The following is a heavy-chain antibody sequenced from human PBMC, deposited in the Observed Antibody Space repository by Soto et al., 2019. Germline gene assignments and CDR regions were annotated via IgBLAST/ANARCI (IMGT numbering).Heavy chain of an antibody. J-gene: IGHJ5*02. CDR3: ARGYYYIS. CDR2: IYPGGST. D-gene: IGHD3-22*01. Sequence: GSLRLSCAASGLTFSSYAMSWVRQAPGKGLEWVSVIYPGGSTYYADSVKGRFTISRDSSTNTLYLQMNTLRAEDTALYYCARGYYYISWGQGTLVTVSS. V-gene: IGHV3-23*03. CDR1: GLTFSSYA.